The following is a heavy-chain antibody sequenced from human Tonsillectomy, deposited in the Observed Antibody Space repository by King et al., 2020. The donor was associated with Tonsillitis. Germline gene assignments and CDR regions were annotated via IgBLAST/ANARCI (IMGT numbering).Heavy chain of an antibody. CDR2: ISGGSSTI. V-gene: IGHV3-48*01. CDR1: GFTFSSYS. D-gene: IGHD1-26*01. CDR3: ARGRGIVGGRGASFDS. J-gene: IGHJ4*02. Sequence: VQLVESGGGLVQPGGSLRLSCVASGFTFSSYSMNWVRQAPVKGLEWVSYISGGSSTIYYADSVRGRFTISTDTAKNSLYLQMNSLRAEDTAGYYCARGRGIVGGRGASFDSWGQGTLVTVSS.